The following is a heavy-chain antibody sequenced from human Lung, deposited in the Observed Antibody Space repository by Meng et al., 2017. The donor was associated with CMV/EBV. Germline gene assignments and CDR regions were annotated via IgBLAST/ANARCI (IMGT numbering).Heavy chain of an antibody. CDR1: GFRFSDYY. CDR2: ISSSYAV. CDR3: ARVLLDVRGWYYQGMDV. V-gene: IGHV3-69-1*01. Sequence: GESXKISXAASGFRFSDYYMTWIRQAPGKGLEWVSYISSSYAVDYADSLKGRFTISRDNAKNSLYLQMNSLRAEDTAVYYCARVLLDVRGWYYQGMDVWGQGTTVTVSS. D-gene: IGHD6-19*01. J-gene: IGHJ6*02.